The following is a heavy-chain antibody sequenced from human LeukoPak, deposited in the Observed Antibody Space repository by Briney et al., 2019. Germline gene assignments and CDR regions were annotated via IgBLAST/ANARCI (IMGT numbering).Heavy chain of an antibody. CDR2: IYYSGST. J-gene: IGHJ6*03. V-gene: IGHV4-59*01. CDR1: GGSFSGYY. Sequence: SETLSLTCAVYGGSFSGYYWSWIRQPPGKGLEWIGYIYYSGSTNYNPSLKSRVTISVDTSKNQFSLKLSSVTAADTAVYYCARAVVPAAMLGLSFYYYYYYMDVWGKGTTVTISS. CDR3: ARAVVPAAMLGLSFYYYYYYMDV. D-gene: IGHD2-2*01.